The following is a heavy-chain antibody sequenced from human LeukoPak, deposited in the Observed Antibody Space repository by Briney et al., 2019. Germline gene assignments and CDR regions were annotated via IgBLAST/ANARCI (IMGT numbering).Heavy chain of an antibody. V-gene: IGHV1-8*01. CDR1: GYTFTSYE. CDR2: TNPNSGNT. D-gene: IGHD1-26*01. J-gene: IGHJ4*02. Sequence: ASVEVSCKASGYTFTSYEINWVRQATGQGLEWMGWTNPNSGNTGYAQKFQGRVTTTWNTSITTAYMELSSLRSEDTAVYYCARVWELDYWGQGTLVTVSS. CDR3: ARVWELDY.